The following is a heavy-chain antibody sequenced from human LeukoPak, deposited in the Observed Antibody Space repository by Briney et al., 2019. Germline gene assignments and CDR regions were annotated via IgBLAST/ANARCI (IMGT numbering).Heavy chain of an antibody. V-gene: IGHV3-23*01. Sequence: GGSLRLSCAASGFTFSSYSMSWVRQAPGKGLEWVSAISSSGGSTYYADSVKGRFTISRDNSKNSLYLQMNSLRAEDTAVYYSAKVSVKPGYSSCWSINWFDSWGQGTLVTVSS. CDR3: AKVSVKPGYSSCWSINWFDS. CDR1: GFTFSSYS. CDR2: ISSSGGST. D-gene: IGHD6-19*01. J-gene: IGHJ5*01.